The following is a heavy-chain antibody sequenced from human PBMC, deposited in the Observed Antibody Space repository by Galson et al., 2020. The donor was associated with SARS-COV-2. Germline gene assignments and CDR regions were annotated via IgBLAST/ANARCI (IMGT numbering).Heavy chain of an antibody. CDR1: GYSISSGYY. V-gene: IGHV4-38-2*02. D-gene: IGHD3-10*01. CDR2: IHHSGST. J-gene: IGHJ3*02. CDR3: ARAPPPVRGVIWAFDI. Sequence: SETLSLTCTVSGYSISSGYYWGWIRQPPGKGLEWIGSIHHSGSTYYNPSLKSRITISVATAKNPFSLHLSSVTPAATAVYYCARAPPPVRGVIWAFDIWGQGTMVTVSS.